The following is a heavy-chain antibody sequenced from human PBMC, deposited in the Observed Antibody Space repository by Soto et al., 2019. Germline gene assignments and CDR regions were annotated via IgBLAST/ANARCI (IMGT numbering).Heavy chain of an antibody. CDR2: VNHSGST. CDR1: GGSFSGYY. Sequence: SETLSLTCGVYGGSFSGYYWSWIRQPPGKGLEWIGEVNHSGSTNYNPSLKSRVTISVDTSKNQFSLKLSSVTAADTALYYCARKYRPDYGSGSHYGMDGWGQGTTVNVSS. V-gene: IGHV4-34*01. CDR3: ARKYRPDYGSGSHYGMDG. D-gene: IGHD3-10*01. J-gene: IGHJ6*02.